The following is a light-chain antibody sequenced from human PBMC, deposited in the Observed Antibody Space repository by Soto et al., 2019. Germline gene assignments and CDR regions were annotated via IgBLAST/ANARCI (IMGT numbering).Light chain of an antibody. CDR2: EVS. Sequence: QSALTQPASVSGSPGQSITISCTGTSSDVGSYNLVSWYQHHPGKAPKLMIYEVSKRPSGVSDRFSGSKSGNTASLTISGLQAEDEADYYCCSYAGSSTDVLFGGGTKLTVL. J-gene: IGLJ2*01. V-gene: IGLV2-23*02. CDR1: SSDVGSYNL. CDR3: CSYAGSSTDVL.